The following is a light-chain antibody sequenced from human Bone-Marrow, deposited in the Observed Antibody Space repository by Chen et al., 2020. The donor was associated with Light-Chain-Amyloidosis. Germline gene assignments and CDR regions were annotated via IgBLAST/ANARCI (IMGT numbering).Light chain of an antibody. J-gene: IGKJ4*01. Sequence: IVLTQSPGTLSLSAGEGANLSCRASQTICSNYLTWYQQKFGQAPRLLIYGSSSRATGIPDRFTGSGSGTDFTLTINRLEPEDFAMYYCQQYGTSPLTFGGGTKVEIK. CDR3: QQYGTSPLT. CDR1: QTICSNY. CDR2: GSS. V-gene: IGKV3-20*01.